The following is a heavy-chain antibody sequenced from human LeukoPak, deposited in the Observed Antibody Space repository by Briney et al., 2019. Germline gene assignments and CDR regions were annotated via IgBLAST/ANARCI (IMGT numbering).Heavy chain of an antibody. Sequence: PSQTLSLTCTVSGGSISSGDYYWGWIRQPPGKGLEWIGYIYYSGSTYYNPSLKSRFTISVDTSKNQFSLKLSSVTAADTAVYYCARVAILRFDPWGQGTLVTVSS. CDR2: IYYSGST. CDR3: ARVAILRFDP. J-gene: IGHJ5*02. D-gene: IGHD2-15*01. CDR1: GGSISSGDYY. V-gene: IGHV4-30-4*01.